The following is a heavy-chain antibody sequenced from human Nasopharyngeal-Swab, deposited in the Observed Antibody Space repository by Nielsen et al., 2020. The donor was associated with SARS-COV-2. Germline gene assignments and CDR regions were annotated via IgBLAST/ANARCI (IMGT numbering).Heavy chain of an antibody. V-gene: IGHV4-59*01. CDR2: IYYSGST. Sequence: SETLSLTCTVSGGSISSYYWGWIRQPPGKGLEWIGYIYYSGSTNYNPSLKSRVTISVDTSKNQFSLKLSSVTAADTAVYYCARDASNYGDYYYYYGMDVWGQGTTVTVSS. CDR1: GGSISSYY. D-gene: IGHD4-11*01. J-gene: IGHJ6*02. CDR3: ARDASNYGDYYYYYGMDV.